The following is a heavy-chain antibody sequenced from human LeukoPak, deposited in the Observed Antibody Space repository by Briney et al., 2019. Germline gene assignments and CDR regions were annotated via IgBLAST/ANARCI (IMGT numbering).Heavy chain of an antibody. CDR2: ISAYNGNT. D-gene: IGHD2-2*01. Sequence: ASVKVSCKASGYTFTCYGISWVRQAPGQGLEWMGWISAYNGNTNYAQKLQGRVTMTTDTSTSTAYMELRSLRSDDTAVYYCARAGDCSSTSCYRNWFDPWGQGTLVTVSS. CDR3: ARAGDCSSTSCYRNWFDP. J-gene: IGHJ5*02. V-gene: IGHV1-18*01. CDR1: GYTFTCYG.